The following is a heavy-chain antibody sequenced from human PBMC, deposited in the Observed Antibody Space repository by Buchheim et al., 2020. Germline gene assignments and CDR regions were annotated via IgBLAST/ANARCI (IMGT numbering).Heavy chain of an antibody. D-gene: IGHD3-22*01. V-gene: IGHV3-30*02. CDR1: GFTFSSYG. J-gene: IGHJ6*02. Sequence: QVQLVESGGGVVQPGRSLRLSCAASGFTFSSYGMHWVRQAPGKGLEWVAFIRYDGSNKYYADSVKGRFTISRDNSKNTLYLQMNSLRAEDTAVYYCAKDSLGYYDSSGYNPRWHYYGMDVWGQGTT. CDR3: AKDSLGYYDSSGYNPRWHYYGMDV. CDR2: IRYDGSNK.